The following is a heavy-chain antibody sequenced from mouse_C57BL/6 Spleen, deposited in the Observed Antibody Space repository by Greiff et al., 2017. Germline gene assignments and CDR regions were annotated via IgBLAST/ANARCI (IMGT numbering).Heavy chain of an antibody. V-gene: IGHV5-4*01. Sequence: EVQRVESGGGLVKPGGSLKLSCAASGFTFSSYAMSWVSQTPEKRLEWVASISDGGSYTYYPDNVKGRFTISRDNAKNNLYLQMSHLKSEDTAMYYCARDGNYFGYWGQGTTLTVSS. CDR3: ARDGNYFGY. J-gene: IGHJ2*01. CDR1: GFTFSSYA. CDR2: ISDGGSYT.